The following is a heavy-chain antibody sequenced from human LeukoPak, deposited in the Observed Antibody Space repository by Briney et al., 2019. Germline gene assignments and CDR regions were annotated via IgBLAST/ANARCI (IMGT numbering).Heavy chain of an antibody. Sequence: SSQTLSLTCTVYGGSIRSGGYYWSWIRQHPGKGLEWIGYIYYSGSTYYNPSLKSRVTISVDTSKNQFSLKLSSVTAADTAVYYCARSKRGYSYGYFDYWGQGTLVTVSS. D-gene: IGHD5-18*01. CDR2: IYYSGST. CDR1: GGSIRSGGYY. J-gene: IGHJ4*02. CDR3: ARSKRGYSYGYFDY. V-gene: IGHV4-31*03.